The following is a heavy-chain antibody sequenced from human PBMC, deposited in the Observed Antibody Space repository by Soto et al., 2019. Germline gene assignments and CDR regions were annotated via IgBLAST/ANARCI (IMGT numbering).Heavy chain of an antibody. CDR3: ARDSTIFGVVTKFDY. V-gene: IGHV3-66*01. CDR2: IYSGGST. D-gene: IGHD3-3*01. Sequence: GGSLRLSCAASGFTVSSNYMSWVRQAPGKGLEWVSVIYSGGSTYYADSVKGRFTISRDNSKNTLYLQMNSLRAEDMAVYYCARDSTIFGVVTKFDYWGQGTLVTVSS. J-gene: IGHJ4*02. CDR1: GFTVSSNY.